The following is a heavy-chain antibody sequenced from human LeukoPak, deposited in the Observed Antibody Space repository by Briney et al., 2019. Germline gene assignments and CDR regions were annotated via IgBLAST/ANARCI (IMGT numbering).Heavy chain of an antibody. J-gene: IGHJ4*02. CDR1: GFTVSSNY. CDR3: ARDFSPTTATLN. Sequence: GGSLRLSCAASGFTVSSNYMSWVRQAPGKGLEWVSVIYSGGSTYYADSVKGRFTISRDNSKNTLYLQVNSLRAEDTAVYYCARDFSPTTATLNWGPGTLVTVSS. D-gene: IGHD4-17*01. CDR2: IYSGGST. V-gene: IGHV3-53*01.